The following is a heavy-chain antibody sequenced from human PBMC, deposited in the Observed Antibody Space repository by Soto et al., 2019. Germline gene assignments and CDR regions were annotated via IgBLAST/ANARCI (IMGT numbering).Heavy chain of an antibody. J-gene: IGHJ4*02. CDR1: GFTFNDFE. V-gene: IGHV3-48*03. Sequence: EVQLLESGGGLVQPGGSLRLSCGVSGFTFNDFELNWVRQAPGKGLEWLANIDGSGTTKKYADSVRGRFTISRDNPNNSLFLQMSSLSAADTAIYYCARGFGRFNYWGQGTLVSVSS. D-gene: IGHD3-10*01. CDR2: IDGSGTTK. CDR3: ARGFGRFNY.